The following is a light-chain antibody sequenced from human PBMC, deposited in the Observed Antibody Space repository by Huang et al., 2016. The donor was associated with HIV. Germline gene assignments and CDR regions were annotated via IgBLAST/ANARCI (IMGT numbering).Light chain of an antibody. CDR1: QSVDDN. CDR2: GAS. CDR3: QQYKSWFT. J-gene: IGKJ5*01. V-gene: IGKV3-15*01. Sequence: EIVMTQSPATLSVSPGKRVTLACRASQSVDDNLARYQQKPGQAPRLLVYGASTRATGVPVRFSGSGSGTEFTRTITSLQSEDSASYYCQQYKSWFTFGQGTRLEIK.